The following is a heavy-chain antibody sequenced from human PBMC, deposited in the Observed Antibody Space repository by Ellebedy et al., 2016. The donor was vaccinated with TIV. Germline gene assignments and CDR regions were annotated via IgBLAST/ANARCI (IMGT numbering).Heavy chain of an antibody. Sequence: PGGSLRLSCEASGFTFSGSAVHWVRQSSGKGLEWLGRIRTKTNNYATVHAESVKGRFTISRDDSKNTAYLQMNSLKIDDTAVYYCTRHPNFGPAAKGGGFAPWGQGTLVTVSS. V-gene: IGHV3-73*01. CDR2: IRTKTNNYAT. D-gene: IGHD3-3*01. CDR3: TRHPNFGPAAKGGGFAP. J-gene: IGHJ5*02. CDR1: GFTFSGSA.